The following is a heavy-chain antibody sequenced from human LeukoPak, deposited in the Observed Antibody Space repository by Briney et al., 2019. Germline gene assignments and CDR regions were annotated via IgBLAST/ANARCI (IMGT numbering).Heavy chain of an antibody. D-gene: IGHD6-13*01. J-gene: IGHJ6*02. V-gene: IGHV1-18*01. CDR1: GYTFTSYG. CDR2: IIAYNGDT. CDR3: PRDPDRYWQQLVLDYYYDGMDV. Sequence: GASVKVSCKAAGYTFTSYGIRWLGQAAGQGLEGMGWIIAYNGDTKYEQKLQGRDTMTPDTSTSTAYLELRRLRSDDTAVYYCPRDPDRYWQQLVLDYYYDGMDVWGQGTTVTVTS.